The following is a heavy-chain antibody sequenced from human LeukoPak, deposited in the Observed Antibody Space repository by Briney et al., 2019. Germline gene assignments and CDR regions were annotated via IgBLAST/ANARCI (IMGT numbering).Heavy chain of an antibody. CDR3: ARDRLSSSWYALDY. D-gene: IGHD6-13*01. CDR2: INAGSGNT. J-gene: IGHJ4*02. CDR1: GYTFTSYA. V-gene: IGHV1-3*01. Sequence: ASVKVSCKASGYTFTSYAMHWVRQAPGQRLEWMGWINAGSGNTKYSQKFQGRVTITRDTSASTAYMELSSLRSEDTAVYYCARDRLSSSWYALDYWGQGTLVTVSS.